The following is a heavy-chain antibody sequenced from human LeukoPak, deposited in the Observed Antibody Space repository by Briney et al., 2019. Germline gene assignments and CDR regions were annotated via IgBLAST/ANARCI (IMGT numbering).Heavy chain of an antibody. J-gene: IGHJ5*02. CDR2: INHSGST. Sequence: SETLSLTCAVYGGSFSGYYWSWIRQPPGKGLEWIGEINHSGSTNYNPSLKSRVTISVDTSKNQFSLKLSSVTAADTAMYYCARVRGMNWNYARRSYFDPWGQGTLVTVSS. V-gene: IGHV4-34*01. CDR1: GGSFSGYY. D-gene: IGHD1-7*01. CDR3: ARVRGMNWNYARRSYFDP.